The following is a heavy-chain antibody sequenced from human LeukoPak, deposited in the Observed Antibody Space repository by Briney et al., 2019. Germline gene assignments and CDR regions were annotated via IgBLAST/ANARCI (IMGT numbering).Heavy chain of an antibody. CDR1: GFTFTTYA. CDR3: AIRYYDSSGYLVY. Sequence: GGSLRLSCAASGFTFTTYAVNWVRQAPGKGLEWVSVISGSGSNTYYADSVKGRFTISRDNSKNTLYLQMNSLRAEDTAVYYCAIRYYDSSGYLVYWGQGTLVTVSS. CDR2: ISGSGSNT. D-gene: IGHD3-22*01. V-gene: IGHV3-23*01. J-gene: IGHJ4*02.